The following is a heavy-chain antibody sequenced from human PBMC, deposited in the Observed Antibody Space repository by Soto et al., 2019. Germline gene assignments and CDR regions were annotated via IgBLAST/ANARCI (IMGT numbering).Heavy chain of an antibody. J-gene: IGHJ6*02. Sequence: ASVKVSCKASGYTFTSYAMHWVRQAPGQRLEWMGWINAGNGNTKYSQKFQGRATITRDTSASTAYMELSSLRSEDTAVYYCARDPIMGWEYYYYYGMDVWGQGTTVTVSS. D-gene: IGHD1-26*01. CDR2: INAGNGNT. CDR1: GYTFTSYA. V-gene: IGHV1-3*01. CDR3: ARDPIMGWEYYYYYGMDV.